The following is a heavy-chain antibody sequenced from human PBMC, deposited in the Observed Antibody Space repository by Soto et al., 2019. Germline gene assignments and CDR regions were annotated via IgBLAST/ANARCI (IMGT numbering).Heavy chain of an antibody. CDR2: IYYSGST. V-gene: IGHV4-59*01. CDR1: GDSLTGYY. D-gene: IGHD6-19*01. Sequence: PSETLSLTCTVSGDSLTGYYWTWIRQPPGKGLEWIGYIYYSGSTNYNPSLESRITISVDTAKNRISLSLSPVTAADTAMYYCARGHPHSSGCALWGQGTPVTVSS. CDR3: ARGHPHSSGCAL. J-gene: IGHJ4*02.